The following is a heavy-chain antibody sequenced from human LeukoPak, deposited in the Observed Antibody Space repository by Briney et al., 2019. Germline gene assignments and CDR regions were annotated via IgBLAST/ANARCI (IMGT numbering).Heavy chain of an antibody. CDR2: LRSKTRGGTP. CDR3: TRERHHDTRYDF. V-gene: IGHV3-49*04. D-gene: IGHD3-22*01. J-gene: IGHJ4*02. Sequence: GGPLRLSCIVSGFSLDDYGMNWVRQAPGKGLEWVGFLRSKTRGGTPEYAASVKGRFAISRDDSRAIVYLQMNYLNTEDTGVYYCTRERHHDTRYDFWGPGTLVPVSS. CDR1: GFSLDDYG.